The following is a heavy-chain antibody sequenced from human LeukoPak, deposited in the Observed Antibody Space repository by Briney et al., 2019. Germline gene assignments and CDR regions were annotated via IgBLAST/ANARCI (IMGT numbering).Heavy chain of an antibody. V-gene: IGHV3-53*01. D-gene: IGHD6-13*01. CDR3: AGSSSWYYSDAFDI. J-gene: IGHJ3*02. CDR2: IYSGGST. Sequence: PGGSLRLSCAASEFTVSSNYMSWVRQAPGKGLEWVSVIYSGGSTYYADSVKGRFTISRDNSKNTLYLQMNSLRAEDTAVYYCAGSSSWYYSDAFDIWGQGTMVTVSS. CDR1: EFTVSSNY.